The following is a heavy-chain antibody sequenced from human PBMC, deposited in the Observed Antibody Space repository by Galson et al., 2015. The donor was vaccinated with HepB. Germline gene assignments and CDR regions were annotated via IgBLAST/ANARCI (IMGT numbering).Heavy chain of an antibody. D-gene: IGHD3-22*01. CDR2: ISGSGGST. CDR1: GFTFSSYA. Sequence: SLRLSCAASGFTFSSYAMSWVRQAPGKGLEWVSAISGSGGSTYYADSVKGRFTISRDNSKNTLYLQMNSLRAEDTAVYYCAKDSAMIVVAPGSGYWGQGTLVTVSS. CDR3: AKDSAMIVVAPGSGY. J-gene: IGHJ4*02. V-gene: IGHV3-23*01.